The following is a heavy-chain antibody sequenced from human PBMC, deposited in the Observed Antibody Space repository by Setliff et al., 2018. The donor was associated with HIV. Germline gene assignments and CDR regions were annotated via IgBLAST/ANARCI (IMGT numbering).Heavy chain of an antibody. V-gene: IGHV4-4*08. J-gene: IGHJ4*02. CDR1: GDSIITYY. CDR2: IHHSGSS. D-gene: IGHD4-4*01. CDR3: AREHDYSNYRRLDS. Sequence: ASETLSLTCTVSGDSIITYYWTWIRQPPGKGLEWIGYIHHSGSSDYTPSLRSRVTMSVDTSKNQSSLKLTSVTAADTAVYYCAREHDYSNYRRLDSWGQGILVTVSS.